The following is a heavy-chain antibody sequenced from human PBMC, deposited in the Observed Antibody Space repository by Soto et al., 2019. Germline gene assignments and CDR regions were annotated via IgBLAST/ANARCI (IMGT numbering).Heavy chain of an antibody. D-gene: IGHD3-22*01. CDR2: ISAYNGNT. V-gene: IGHV1-18*01. J-gene: IGHJ4*02. CDR3: ARSNYYDSSGSEFVY. CDR1: GYTFTSYG. Sequence: ASVKVSCKASGYTFTSYGISWVRQAPGQGLEWMGWISAYNGNTNYAQKLQGRVTMTTDTSTSTAYMELRSLRSDDTAVYYCARSNYYDSSGSEFVYWGQGTLVTVSS.